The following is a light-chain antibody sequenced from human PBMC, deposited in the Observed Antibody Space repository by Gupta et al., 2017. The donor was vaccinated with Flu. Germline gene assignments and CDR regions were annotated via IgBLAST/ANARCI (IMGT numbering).Light chain of an antibody. CDR1: KLGEKD. J-gene: IGLJ3*02. Sequence: GETASITYSGDKLGEKDVCWYQQKAGQSPVLIIYKDKERPSGIPERFSGSNPGTGNTATLTISGTQAMDEAEYYCQAWDSSTTTFGGGTKLTVL. V-gene: IGLV3-1*01. CDR2: KDK. CDR3: QAWDSSTTT.